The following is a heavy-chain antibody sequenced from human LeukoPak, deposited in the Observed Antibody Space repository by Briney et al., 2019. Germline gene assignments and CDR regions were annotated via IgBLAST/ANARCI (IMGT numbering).Heavy chain of an antibody. CDR2: IYHSGST. J-gene: IGHJ5*02. D-gene: IGHD3-3*01. Sequence: PSETLSLTCAVSGGSISNYYWTWIRQPPGKGLEWIGSIYHSGSTYYNPSLKSRVTISVDTSKNQFSLKLSSVTAADTAVYYCARRGFWSGPNWFDPWGQGTLVTVSS. V-gene: IGHV4-59*04. CDR3: ARRGFWSGPNWFDP. CDR1: GGSISNYY.